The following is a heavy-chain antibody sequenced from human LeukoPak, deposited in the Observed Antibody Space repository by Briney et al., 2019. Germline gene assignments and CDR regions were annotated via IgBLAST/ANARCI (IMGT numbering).Heavy chain of an antibody. D-gene: IGHD3-10*01. J-gene: IGHJ6*02. CDR1: GFTFSSYG. V-gene: IGHV3-33*01. CDR3: ARESMVRGVRGMDV. Sequence: GGSLRLSCAASGFTFSSYGMHWVRQAPGKGLEWVAVIWYDGSNKYYADSVKGRFTISRDNSENTLYLQMNSLRAEDTAVYYCARESMVRGVRGMDVWGQGTTVTVSS. CDR2: IWYDGSNK.